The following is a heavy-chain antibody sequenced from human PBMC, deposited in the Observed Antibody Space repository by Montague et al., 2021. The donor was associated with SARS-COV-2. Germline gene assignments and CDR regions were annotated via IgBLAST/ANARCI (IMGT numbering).Heavy chain of an antibody. CDR2: ISSSSYM. CDR3: ARDPYYDILTGYYKD. J-gene: IGHJ4*02. CDR1: GFTFSSYS. Sequence: SLRLSCAASGFTFSSYSMNWVRQAPGKGLEWVSSISSSSYMYYADSVKGRFTISRDNAKNSLYLQMNSLSAEDTAVYYCARDPYYDILTGYYKDWGQGTLVTVSS. D-gene: IGHD3-9*01. V-gene: IGHV3-21*01.